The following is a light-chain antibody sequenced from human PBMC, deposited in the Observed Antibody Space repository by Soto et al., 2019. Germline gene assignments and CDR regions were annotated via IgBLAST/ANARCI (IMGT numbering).Light chain of an antibody. CDR3: SSYTSGTTLDV. V-gene: IGLV2-14*01. J-gene: IGLJ1*01. CDR2: ASS. CDR1: SSDVGGYSY. Sequence: QSVLTQPASVSGSPGQSITISCTGTSSDVGGYSYVSWYQQHPGKAPKLMIYASSNRPSGVSHRFSGSRSGNTASLTISGLQAEDEADYYCSSYTSGTTLDVFGTGTKVTVL.